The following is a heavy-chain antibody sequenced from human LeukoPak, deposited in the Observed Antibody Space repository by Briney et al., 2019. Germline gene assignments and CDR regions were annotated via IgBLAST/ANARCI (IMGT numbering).Heavy chain of an antibody. CDR2: MNPNSGNA. Sequence: ASAKVSCKASGYTFTSYYISWVRQATGQGLEWMGWMNPNSGNAGYAQRFQGRVTMTRNNSISTAYMELTSLRSEDTAVYYCGRPLQRGSWTQRALDYWGQGTLVTVSS. J-gene: IGHJ4*02. CDR1: GYTFTSYY. CDR3: GRPLQRGSWTQRALDY. D-gene: IGHD3-10*01. V-gene: IGHV1-8*01.